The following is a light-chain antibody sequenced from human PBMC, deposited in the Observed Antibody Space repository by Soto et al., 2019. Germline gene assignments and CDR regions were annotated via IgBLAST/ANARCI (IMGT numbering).Light chain of an antibody. J-gene: IGKJ3*01. CDR1: QDVSRY. CDR3: QQLNSYVFA. CDR2: AAS. Sequence: DIQLTQSPSFLSASVGDRVTITCRASQDVSRYLAWYQQKPGKAPNLLIYAASTLRSGVPSRFSDSGSETEFTLTIRSLQPEDFATYYCQQLNSYVFAFGPGTKVDIK. V-gene: IGKV1-9*01.